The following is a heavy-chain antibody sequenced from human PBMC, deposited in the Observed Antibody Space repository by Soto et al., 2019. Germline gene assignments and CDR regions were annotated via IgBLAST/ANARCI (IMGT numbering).Heavy chain of an antibody. D-gene: IGHD2-2*01. V-gene: IGHV4-39*01. J-gene: IGHJ4*02. CDR2: IYYSGST. Sequence: SETLSLTCTVSGGSISSSSYYWGWIRQPPGKGLEWIGSIYYSGSTYYNPSLKSRVTISVDTSKNQFSLKLSSVTAADTAVYYCARQGEEGYCSSTSCPWDYWGQGTLVTVSS. CDR3: ARQGEEGYCSSTSCPWDY. CDR1: GGSISSSSYY.